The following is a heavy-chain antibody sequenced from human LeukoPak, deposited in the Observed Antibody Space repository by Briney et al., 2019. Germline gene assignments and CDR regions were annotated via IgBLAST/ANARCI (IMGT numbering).Heavy chain of an antibody. CDR1: GDSISNYY. CDR3: ARFSEYYHSSVHYIDY. Sequence: PSETLSLTCTVSGDSISNYYWTWIRQPAGKGLEWIGRIYSSGTTNYNPSLKSRVTMSVDTSRNQFFLRLSSVTAADTAVYYCARFSEYYHSSVHYIDYWGQGTLVSVSS. CDR2: IYSSGTT. V-gene: IGHV4-4*07. D-gene: IGHD3-22*01. J-gene: IGHJ4*02.